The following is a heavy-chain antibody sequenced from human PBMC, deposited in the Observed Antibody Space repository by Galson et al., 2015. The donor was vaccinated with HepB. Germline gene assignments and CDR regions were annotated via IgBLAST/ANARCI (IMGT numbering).Heavy chain of an antibody. J-gene: IGHJ5*02. V-gene: IGHV1-69*13. CDR3: ARGDFWSGYRAADWFDP. CDR1: GGTFSSYA. Sequence: SVKVSCKASGGTFSSYAISWVRQAHGQGLEWMGGIIPIFGTANYAQKFQGRVTITADESTSTAYMELSSLRSEDTAVYYCARGDFWSGYRAADWFDPWGQGTLVTVSS. D-gene: IGHD3-3*01. CDR2: IIPIFGTA.